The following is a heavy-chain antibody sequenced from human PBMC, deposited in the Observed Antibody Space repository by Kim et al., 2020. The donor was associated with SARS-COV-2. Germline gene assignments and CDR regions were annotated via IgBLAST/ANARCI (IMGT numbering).Heavy chain of an antibody. CDR1: GGSISSYY. CDR3: ARDRSYYDSSGYYSDLLAFDI. D-gene: IGHD3-22*01. V-gene: IGHV4-4*07. Sequence: SETLSLTCTVSGGSISSYYWSWIRQPAGKGLEWIGRIYTSGSTNYNPSLKSRVTMSVDTSKNQFSLKLSSVTAADTAVYYCARDRSYYDSSGYYSDLLAFDIWGQGTIVTVSS. J-gene: IGHJ3*02. CDR2: IYTSGST.